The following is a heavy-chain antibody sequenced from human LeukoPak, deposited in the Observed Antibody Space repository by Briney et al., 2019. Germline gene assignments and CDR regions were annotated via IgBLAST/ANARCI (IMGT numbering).Heavy chain of an antibody. V-gene: IGHV3-7*01. CDR3: ARIVRGIVQPQNAFDI. D-gene: IGHD2/OR15-2a*01. Sequence: RGSLRLSCAGSGFTFSSYWMSWVRQAPRKGLEWVATIKQDESEKYSVDSVRGRFTISRDNAKNSLYLQMDSLRADDAAVYYCARIVRGIVQPQNAFDIWGQGTVVTVSS. J-gene: IGHJ3*02. CDR1: GFTFSSYW. CDR2: IKQDESEK.